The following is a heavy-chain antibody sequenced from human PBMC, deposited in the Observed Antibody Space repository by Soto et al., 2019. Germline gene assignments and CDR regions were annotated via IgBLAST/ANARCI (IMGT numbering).Heavy chain of an antibody. CDR2: MNPNSCNT. D-gene: IGHD1-20*01. Sequence: ASLKGSCKASGYTFTIYDINWVRQATGQWLECMGWMNPNSCNTFYAQNLQVRVTMTMNTSISTAYMELSSLRSEDTAVYYCARGAYNWNQFDPWGQGTLVTV. CDR3: ARGAYNWNQFDP. J-gene: IGHJ5*02. CDR1: GYTFTIYD. V-gene: IGHV1-8*01.